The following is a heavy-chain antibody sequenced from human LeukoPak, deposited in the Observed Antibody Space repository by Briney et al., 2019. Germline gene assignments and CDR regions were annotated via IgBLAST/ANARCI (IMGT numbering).Heavy chain of an antibody. D-gene: IGHD1-1*01. J-gene: IGHJ4*02. CDR2: LYSGGSA. CDR3: VRDKGNEVGHS. Sequence: GGSLRLSCAASGFTVSSNYMSWVRQAPGKGLEWVSVLYSGGSAYYADSVKGRFTISRDNSKNTLYLQMNSLRAEDKAVYYCVRDKGNEVGHSWGQGTLVTVSS. CDR1: GFTVSSNY. V-gene: IGHV3-66*01.